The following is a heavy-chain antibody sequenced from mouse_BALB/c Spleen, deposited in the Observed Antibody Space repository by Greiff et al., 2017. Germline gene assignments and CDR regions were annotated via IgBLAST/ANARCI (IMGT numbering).Heavy chain of an antibody. CDR1: GYAFSSSW. CDR2: IYPGDGDT. D-gene: IGHD4-1*01. CDR3: ADLSVGNY. V-gene: IGHV1-82*01. Sequence: VQLQQSGPELVKPGASVKISCKASGYAFSSSWMNWVKQRPGQGLEWIGRIYPGDGDTNYNGKFKGKATLTADKSSSTAYMQLSSLTSVDSAVYFCADLSVGNYWGQGTTLTVSS. J-gene: IGHJ2*01.